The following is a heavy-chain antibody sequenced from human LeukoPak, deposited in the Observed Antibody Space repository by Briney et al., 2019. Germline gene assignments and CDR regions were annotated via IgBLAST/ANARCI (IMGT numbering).Heavy chain of an antibody. V-gene: IGHV4-34*01. J-gene: IGHJ4*02. D-gene: IGHD3/OR15-3a*01. CDR2: INHSGST. CDR3: ARQTGSGLFILP. Sequence: SESLSLTCAVYGGSFSGYYWSWIRQPPGKGLEWIGEINHSGSTNYNPSLKSRVTISVDTSKNQFSLKLSSVTAADTAVYYCARQTGSGLFILPGGQGTLVTVSS. CDR1: GGSFSGYY.